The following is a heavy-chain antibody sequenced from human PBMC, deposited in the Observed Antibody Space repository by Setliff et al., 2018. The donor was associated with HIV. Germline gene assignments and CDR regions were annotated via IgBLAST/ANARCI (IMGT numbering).Heavy chain of an antibody. Sequence: ASVKVSCKASGYSFTSHSMHWVRQAPGQRLEWMGWINTGNGNTKYSQKFQDRVTITRDTSANTGYLEVTGLRFEDTAVYYCVRDRVPKRGHSYREPDFDPWGQGTLVTVSS. CDR3: VRDRVPKRGHSYREPDFDP. D-gene: IGHD3-16*02. CDR2: INTGNGNT. V-gene: IGHV1-3*04. J-gene: IGHJ5*02. CDR1: GYSFTSHS.